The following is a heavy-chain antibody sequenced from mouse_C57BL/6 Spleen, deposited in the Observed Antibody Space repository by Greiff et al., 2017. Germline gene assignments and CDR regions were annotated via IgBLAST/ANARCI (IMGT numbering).Heavy chain of an antibody. J-gene: IGHJ3*01. CDR1: GFTFSSYA. Sequence: EVKLMESGGGLVKPGGSLKLSCAASGFTFSSYAMSWVRQTPEKRLEWVATISDGGSYTYYPDNVKGRFTISRDNAKNNLYLQMSHLKSEDTAMYYWARDQGGYSNYAWFAYWGQGTLVTVSA. V-gene: IGHV5-4*01. CDR2: ISDGGSYT. CDR3: ARDQGGYSNYAWFAY. D-gene: IGHD2-5*01.